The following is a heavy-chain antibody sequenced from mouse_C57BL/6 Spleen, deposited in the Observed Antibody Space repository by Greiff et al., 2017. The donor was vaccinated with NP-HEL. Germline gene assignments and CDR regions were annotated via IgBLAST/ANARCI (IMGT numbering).Heavy chain of an antibody. CDR1: GYTFTDYY. CDR3: ARSGGYFDY. J-gene: IGHJ2*01. CDR2: INPNNGGT. Sequence: VQLQQSGPELVKPGASVKISCKASGYTFTDYYMNWVKQSHGKSLEWIGDINPNNGGTSYNQKFKGTATLTVDKSSSTAYMELRSLTSEDSAVYYCARSGGYFDYWGQGTTLTVSS. D-gene: IGHD3-1*01. V-gene: IGHV1-26*01.